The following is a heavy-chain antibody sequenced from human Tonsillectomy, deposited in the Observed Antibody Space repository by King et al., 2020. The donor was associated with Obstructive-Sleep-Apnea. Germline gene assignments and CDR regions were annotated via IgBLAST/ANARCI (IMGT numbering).Heavy chain of an antibody. CDR1: GGSISSYY. V-gene: IGHV4-4*07. D-gene: IGHD2-15*01. CDR3: ARDRLGVVLAATPGWFDP. Sequence: VQLQESGPGLVKPSETLSLTCTVSGGSISSYYWSWIRQPAGKGLEWIGRIYTSGSTNYNPSLKSRVTMSVDTSKNQFSLKLSSVTAADTAVYYCARDRLGVVLAATPGWFDPWGQGTLVTVSS. CDR2: IYTSGST. J-gene: IGHJ5*02.